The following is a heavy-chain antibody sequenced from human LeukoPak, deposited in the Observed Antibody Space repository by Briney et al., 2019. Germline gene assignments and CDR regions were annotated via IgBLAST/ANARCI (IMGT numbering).Heavy chain of an antibody. V-gene: IGHV1-8*01. CDR3: ARVKLRYYDSSGYDYYYYYGMDV. D-gene: IGHD3-22*01. J-gene: IGHJ6*02. Sequence: ASVKVSCKASGYTFTSYDINWVRQATGQGLEWMGWMNPNSGNTGCAQKFQGRVTMTRNTSISTAYMELSSLRSEDTAVYYCARVKLRYYDSSGYDYYYYYGMDVWGQGTTVTVSS. CDR2: MNPNSGNT. CDR1: GYTFTSYD.